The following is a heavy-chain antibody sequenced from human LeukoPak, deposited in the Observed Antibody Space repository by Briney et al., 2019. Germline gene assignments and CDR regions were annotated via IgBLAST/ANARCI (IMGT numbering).Heavy chain of an antibody. V-gene: IGHV4-34*09. CDR3: AREPHLVVPAAIGD. J-gene: IGHJ4*02. CDR2: INHSGST. D-gene: IGHD2-2*01. Sequence: SETLSLTCAVYGGSFSGYYWSWIRQPPKKGLEWIGEINHSGSTYYNTSLKSRVTISVDTSKNQFSLKLSSVTAADTAVYYCAREPHLVVPAAIGDWGQGTLVTVSS. CDR1: GGSFSGYY.